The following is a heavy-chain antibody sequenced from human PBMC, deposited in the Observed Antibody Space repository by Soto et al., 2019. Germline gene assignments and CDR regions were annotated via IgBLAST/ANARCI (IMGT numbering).Heavy chain of an antibody. CDR3: ARAMYYYDSSGYAAYYFDY. Sequence: SGPTLVNPTQTLTLTCTFSGFSLSTSGMCVSWIRQPPGKALEWLARIDWDDDKYYSTSLKTRLTISKDTSKNQVVLTMTNMDPVDTATYYCARAMYYYDSSGYAAYYFDYWGQGTLVTVSS. V-gene: IGHV2-70*11. J-gene: IGHJ4*02. CDR2: IDWDDDK. D-gene: IGHD3-22*01. CDR1: GFSLSTSGMC.